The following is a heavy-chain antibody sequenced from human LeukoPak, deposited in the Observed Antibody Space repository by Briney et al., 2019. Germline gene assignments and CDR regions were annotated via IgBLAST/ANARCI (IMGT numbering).Heavy chain of an antibody. D-gene: IGHD3-22*01. CDR3: ARGEPHYYYDSSGYYYP. J-gene: IGHJ5*02. CDR1: GGSFSGYY. Sequence: SSETLSLTCAVYGGSFSGYYWSWIRQPPGKGLEWIGEINHSGSTNYNPSLKSRVTISVDTSKNQFSLKLGSVTAADTAVYYCARGEPHYYYDSSGYYYPWGQGTLVTVSS. V-gene: IGHV4-34*01. CDR2: INHSGST.